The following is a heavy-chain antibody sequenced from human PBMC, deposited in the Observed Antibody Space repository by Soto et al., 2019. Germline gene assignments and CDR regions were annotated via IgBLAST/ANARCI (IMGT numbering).Heavy chain of an antibody. CDR1: GGSISSSSYY. D-gene: IGHD3-22*01. V-gene: IGHV4-39*01. Sequence: PSETLSLTCTVSGGSISSSSYYWGWIRQPPGKGLEWIGSIYYSGSTYYNPSLKSRVTISVDTSKNQFSLKLSSVTAADTAVYYCARVKYYYDSSGHNRYYYYYGMDVWGQGTTVT. J-gene: IGHJ6*02. CDR2: IYYSGST. CDR3: ARVKYYYDSSGHNRYYYYYGMDV.